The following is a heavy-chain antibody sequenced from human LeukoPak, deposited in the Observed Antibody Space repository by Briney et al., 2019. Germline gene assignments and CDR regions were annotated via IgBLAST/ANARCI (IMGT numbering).Heavy chain of an antibody. J-gene: IGHJ3*02. D-gene: IGHD6-13*01. V-gene: IGHV4-4*02. CDR1: GGSISSSNW. CDR3: PRGRSSRSDAAFDI. Sequence: PSETLSLTCAVSGGSISSSNWWSWVRQPPGEGLEWIGEIYRSGITNYKPSLKSRVTISVDKSKNQFSLKLSSVTAADTALYYFPRGRSSRSDAAFDIWVQATMVTVTS. CDR2: IYRSGIT.